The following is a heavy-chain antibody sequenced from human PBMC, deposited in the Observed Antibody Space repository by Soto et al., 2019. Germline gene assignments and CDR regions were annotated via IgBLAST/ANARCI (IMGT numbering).Heavy chain of an antibody. J-gene: IGHJ6*02. V-gene: IGHV3-33*01. CDR2: IWYDGSNK. CDR3: ARDDDRAHPPHGGRSYYYYYGMDV. CDR1: GFTFSSYG. Sequence: QVQLVESGGGVVQPGRSLRLSCAASGFTFSSYGMHWVRQAPGKGLEWVAVIWYDGSNKYYADSVKGRFTISRDNSKNTLYLQMNSLRDEDTAVYYCARDDDRAHPPHGGRSYYYYYGMDVWGQGTTVTVSS. D-gene: IGHD4-17*01.